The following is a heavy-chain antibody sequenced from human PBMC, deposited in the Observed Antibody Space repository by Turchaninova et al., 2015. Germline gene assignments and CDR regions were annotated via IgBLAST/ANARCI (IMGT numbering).Heavy chain of an antibody. CDR3: TRDLGISSSWF. CDR2: ISSSGSTI. Sequence: SGGGLVQPGGSLRLSCAASGFTFSSFEMNWARQAPGKGLGGGTYISSSGSTIYYADSVKGRFTISRDNAKNSLYLQMNSLRAEDTAVYYCTRDLGISSSWFWGQGTLVTVSS. CDR1: GFTFSSFE. J-gene: IGHJ4*02. V-gene: IGHV3-48*03. D-gene: IGHD6-13*01.